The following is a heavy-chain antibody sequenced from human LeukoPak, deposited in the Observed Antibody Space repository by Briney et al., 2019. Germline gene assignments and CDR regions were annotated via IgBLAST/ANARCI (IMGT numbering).Heavy chain of an antibody. D-gene: IGHD6-19*01. Sequence: SETLSLTCTVSGGSISSSSYYWGWIRQTPGKGLEWIGSIYYSGSTYYNPSLKSRVTISVDTSKNQFSLKLSSVTAADTAVYYCARPRAVAGTPWFDPWGQGTLVTVSS. CDR2: IYYSGST. V-gene: IGHV4-39*01. CDR3: ARPRAVAGTPWFDP. J-gene: IGHJ5*02. CDR1: GGSISSSSYY.